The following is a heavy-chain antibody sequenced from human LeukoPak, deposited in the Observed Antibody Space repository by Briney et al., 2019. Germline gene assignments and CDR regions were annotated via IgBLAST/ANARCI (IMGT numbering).Heavy chain of an antibody. CDR3: VSFYETY. CDR2: INSDGSWT. D-gene: IGHD2/OR15-2a*01. J-gene: IGHJ4*02. CDR1: GNYL. Sequence: PGGSLRLSYAASGNYLMHWVRQVPGKGLVWVSHINSDGSWTSYADSVKGRFTISKDNAKNTVYLQMNSLRAEDTAVYYCVSFYETYWGRGTLVTVSS. V-gene: IGHV3-74*01.